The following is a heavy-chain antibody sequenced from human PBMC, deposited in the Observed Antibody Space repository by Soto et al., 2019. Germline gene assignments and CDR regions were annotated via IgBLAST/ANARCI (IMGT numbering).Heavy chain of an antibody. CDR1: GFTFSSYT. J-gene: IGHJ6*02. Sequence: QVQLVESGGGVVQPGRSLRLSCEASGFTFSSYTMHWVRQAPGKGLQWVALISHDGNNKYYADSVKGRFTLSRDNSKRTLYLEVNSLRGEDTAVYFCARGAPYASSGSGSLQRCYYYYGLDVWGQGTTVTASS. CDR2: ISHDGNNK. D-gene: IGHD3-22*01. CDR3: ARGAPYASSGSGSLQRCYYYYGLDV. V-gene: IGHV3-30-3*01.